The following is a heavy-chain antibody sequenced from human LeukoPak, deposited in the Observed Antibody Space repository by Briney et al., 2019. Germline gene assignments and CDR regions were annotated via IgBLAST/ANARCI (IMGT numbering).Heavy chain of an antibody. V-gene: IGHV3-43D*03. CDR3: AKDIGSYGSGSYWVDY. J-gene: IGHJ4*02. Sequence: PGGSLRLSCAASGFTFDDYAMHWVRQAPEKGLEWVSLISWDGGSTYYADSVKGRFTISRDNSKNSLYLQMNSLRAEDTALYYCAKDIGSYGSGSYWVDYWGQGTLVTVSS. CDR2: ISWDGGST. D-gene: IGHD3-10*01. CDR1: GFTFDDYA.